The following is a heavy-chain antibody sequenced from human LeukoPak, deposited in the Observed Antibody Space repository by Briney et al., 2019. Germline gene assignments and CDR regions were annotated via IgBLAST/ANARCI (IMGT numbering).Heavy chain of an antibody. J-gene: IGHJ6*02. Sequence: GGSLGLSCAASGFTFSSYEMDWVRQAPGKGLEWVSYISSSGSTIYYADSVKGRFTISRDNAKNSLYLQMNSLRAEDTAVYYSARTKGYSYVVTATRYYYYGMDVWGQGTTVTVSS. D-gene: IGHD2-21*02. CDR1: GFTFSSYE. V-gene: IGHV3-48*03. CDR2: ISSSGSTI. CDR3: ARTKGYSYVVTATRYYYYGMDV.